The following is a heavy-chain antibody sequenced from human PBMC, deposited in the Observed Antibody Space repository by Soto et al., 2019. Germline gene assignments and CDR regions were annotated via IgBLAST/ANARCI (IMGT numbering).Heavy chain of an antibody. CDR3: AKDMKWGGMTTIHYFDS. J-gene: IGHJ4*02. Sequence: EVQLVESGGGLVQPGRSLRLSCAASGFTVDDYAMHWVRQAPGKGLEWVSGISWNRETIDYADSVKGRFTISRDNSKRSLFLQMNSLRPDDTALYYCAKDMKWGGMTTIHYFDSWGQGTLVTVSS. CDR1: GFTVDDYA. V-gene: IGHV3-9*01. D-gene: IGHD4-17*01. CDR2: ISWNRETI.